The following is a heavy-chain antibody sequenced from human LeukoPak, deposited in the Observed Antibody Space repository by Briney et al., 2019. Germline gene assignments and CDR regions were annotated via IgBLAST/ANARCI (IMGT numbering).Heavy chain of an antibody. CDR2: IKQDGSEK. V-gene: IGHV3-7*01. J-gene: IGHJ3*02. CDR3: ARLRYYYDSRGYPAAFDI. CDR1: GFTFSTYW. Sequence: PGGSLRLSCAASGFTFSTYWMTWVRQAPRRGLEWVANIKQDGSEKYYVDSVKGRFTISRDNAKSSLYLQMNSLRAEDTAMYYCARLRYYYDSRGYPAAFDIWGQGTMATVSS. D-gene: IGHD3-22*01.